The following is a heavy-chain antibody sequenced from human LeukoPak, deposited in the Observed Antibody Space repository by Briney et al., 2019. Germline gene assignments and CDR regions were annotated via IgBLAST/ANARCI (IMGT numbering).Heavy chain of an antibody. V-gene: IGHV1-18*01. D-gene: IGHD3-22*01. CDR3: ARDKGYYDTSGYYAFDI. Sequence: GASVKVSCKASGYTFTSYGISWVRQAPGQGLEWMGWISAYNGNTNYAQKLQGRVTMTTDTSTSTAYMELRSLRSDDAAMYFCARDKGYYDTSGYYAFDIWGQGTMVTVSS. CDR2: ISAYNGNT. J-gene: IGHJ3*02. CDR1: GYTFTSYG.